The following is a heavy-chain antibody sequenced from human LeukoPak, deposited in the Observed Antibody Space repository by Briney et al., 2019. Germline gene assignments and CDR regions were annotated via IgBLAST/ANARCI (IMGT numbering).Heavy chain of an antibody. Sequence: SQTLSLTCTVSGGSISSGDYSWSWIRQPPGKGLEWIGYIYYSGSTNYNPSLKSRVTISVDTSKNQFSLKLSSVTAADTAVYYCARVGPAANYYYYMDVWGKGTTVTVSS. CDR2: IYYSGST. J-gene: IGHJ6*03. D-gene: IGHD2-2*01. CDR3: ARVGPAANYYYYMDV. CDR1: GGSISSGDYS. V-gene: IGHV4-30-4*08.